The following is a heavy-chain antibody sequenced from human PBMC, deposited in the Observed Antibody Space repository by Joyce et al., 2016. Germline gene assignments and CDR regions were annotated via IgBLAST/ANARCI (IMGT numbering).Heavy chain of an antibody. CDR2: LDPESGDT. CDR3: ATGRFDY. J-gene: IGHJ4*02. V-gene: IGHV1-24*01. Sequence: QVQLVQSGAEVKQPGSSVKVSCKISAKSLTEVTIHWVRQAPGKGPLYMGGLDPESGDTVYAEECQGRVTMTEDTSTDTAYMDLRSLTSDDTAVYYCATGRFDYWGQGTLVTVSS. CDR1: AKSLTEVT.